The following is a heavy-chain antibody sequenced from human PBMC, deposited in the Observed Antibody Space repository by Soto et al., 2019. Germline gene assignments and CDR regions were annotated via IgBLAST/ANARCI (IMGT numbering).Heavy chain of an antibody. CDR2: IYHSGST. CDR1: GGSISSGGYS. V-gene: IGHV4-30-2*01. CDR3: ASSRVSPVPLDY. D-gene: IGHD6-6*01. Sequence: QLQLQESGSGLVKPSQTLSLTCAVSGGSISSGGYSWSWIRQPPGKGLEWIGYIYHSGSTYSNPSLKSRVTISVDRSKNQFSLKLSSVTAADTAVYYCASSRVSPVPLDYWGQGTLVSVSS. J-gene: IGHJ4*02.